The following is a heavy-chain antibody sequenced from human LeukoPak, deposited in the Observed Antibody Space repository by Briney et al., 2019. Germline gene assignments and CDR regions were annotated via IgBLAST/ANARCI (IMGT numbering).Heavy chain of an antibody. J-gene: IGHJ4*02. CDR2: ISSSSSYT. CDR3: ARVLKLYCGGDCNYFDY. V-gene: IGHV3-11*05. Sequence: GGSLRLSRAVAGFTFSDYYLSWIRQAPGKGLEWVSYISSSSSYTNYADSVKDRFTISRDNAKNSLYLPMNSLRAEDTAVYYCARVLKLYCGGDCNYFDYWGQGTLVTVSS. D-gene: IGHD2-21*02. CDR1: GFTFSDYY.